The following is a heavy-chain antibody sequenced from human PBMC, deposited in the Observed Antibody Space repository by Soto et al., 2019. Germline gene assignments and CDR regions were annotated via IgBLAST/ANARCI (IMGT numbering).Heavy chain of an antibody. V-gene: IGHV3-66*01. CDR1: GFTVSSNY. CDR3: AREFSSSYDYGDYDPLYFAY. CDR2: IYSGGST. Sequence: GGYLRLSSAASGFTVSSNYMSWVRQAPGKGLEWVSVIYSGGSTYYADSVKGRFTISRDNSKNTLYLQMNSLRAEDTAVYYCAREFSSSYDYGDYDPLYFAYWGQGTLVPVSS. D-gene: IGHD4-17*01. J-gene: IGHJ4*02.